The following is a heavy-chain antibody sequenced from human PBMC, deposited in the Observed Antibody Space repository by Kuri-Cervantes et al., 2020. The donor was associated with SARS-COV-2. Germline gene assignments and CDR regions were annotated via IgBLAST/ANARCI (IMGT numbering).Heavy chain of an antibody. CDR3: ARDGVVVVPAAIGVGALPFGPALYYYYYMDV. Sequence: ASVKVSCKASGYTFTSYGISWVRQAPGQGLEWMGWINAYNGNTNYAQKLQGRVTMTTDTSTSTAYMELRSLRSDDTAVYYCARDGVVVVPAAIGVGALPFGPALYYYYYMDVWGKGTTVTVSS. J-gene: IGHJ6*03. V-gene: IGHV1-18*01. D-gene: IGHD2-2*01. CDR2: INAYNGNT. CDR1: GYTFTSYG.